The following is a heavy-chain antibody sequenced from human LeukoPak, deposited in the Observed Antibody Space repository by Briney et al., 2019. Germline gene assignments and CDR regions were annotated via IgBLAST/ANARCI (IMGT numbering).Heavy chain of an antibody. Sequence: SETLSLTCTVSGGSISSSNYYWGWIRQPPGKGLEWIGSIYYSGSTYYNPSLKSRVTISVDTSKNQFSLKLSSVTAADTAVYYCARQYSSWYYYDSSGFQYYFDYWGQGTLVTVSS. CDR1: GGSISSSNYY. D-gene: IGHD3-22*01. CDR2: IYYSGST. V-gene: IGHV4-39*01. CDR3: ARQYSSWYYYDSSGFQYYFDY. J-gene: IGHJ4*02.